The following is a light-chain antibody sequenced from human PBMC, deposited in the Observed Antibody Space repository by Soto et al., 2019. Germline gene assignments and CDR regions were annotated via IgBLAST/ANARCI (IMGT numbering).Light chain of an antibody. CDR2: GGS. V-gene: IGKV3-20*01. J-gene: IGKJ1*01. CDR1: QSVSNNY. CDR3: HQYSSSRT. Sequence: EIVLTQSPGTLSLSPGERATLSCRASQSVSNNYLAWYQQKPGQAPRLLIYGGSSRATGIPVRFSGSGSETDFTLTSTRLEPEDFAVYYCHQYSSSRTFGQGTKVDIK.